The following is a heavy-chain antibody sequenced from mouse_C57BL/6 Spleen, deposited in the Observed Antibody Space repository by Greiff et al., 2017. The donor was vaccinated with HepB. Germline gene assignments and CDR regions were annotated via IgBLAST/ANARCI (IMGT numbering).Heavy chain of an antibody. V-gene: IGHV1-19*01. CDR1: GYTFTDYY. CDR3: ARDDYYGSSYVY. CDR2: INPYNGGT. Sequence: EVQLQQSGPVLVKPGASVKMSCKASGYTFTDYYMNWVKQSHGKSLEWIGVINPYNGGTSYNQKFKGKATLTVDKSSSTAYMELNSLTSEDSAVYYCARDDYYGSSYVYWGQGTTLTVSS. D-gene: IGHD1-1*01. J-gene: IGHJ2*01.